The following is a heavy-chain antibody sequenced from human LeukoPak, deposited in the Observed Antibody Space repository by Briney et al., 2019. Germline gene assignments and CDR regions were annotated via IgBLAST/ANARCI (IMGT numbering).Heavy chain of an antibody. V-gene: IGHV3-30*04. CDR2: IVYDGSEK. Sequence: GTSLRLSCAASGFTFSRHPMHWVRQAPGKGLEWVAVIVYDGSEKYYKESVKGRFTISRDNSKNTLYLQMDSLRPEDTAVYYCAKGPFSSGYLKYYYYYYMDVWGKGTTVTVSS. CDR1: GFTFSRHP. J-gene: IGHJ6*03. CDR3: AKGPFSSGYLKYYYYYYMDV. D-gene: IGHD3-22*01.